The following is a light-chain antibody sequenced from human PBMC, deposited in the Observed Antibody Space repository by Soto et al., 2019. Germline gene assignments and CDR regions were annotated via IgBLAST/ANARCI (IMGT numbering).Light chain of an antibody. J-gene: IGLJ3*02. CDR1: RSNIGAGYD. Sequence: QLVLTQPPSVSRAPGQRVTISCTGSRSNIGAGYDVHWYQQLPGTAPKLLIYGTNNRPSGVPDRFSGSKSGMSASLAITGLQAADEANYYCQSYDNSLSGSRVFGGGTKVTVL. CDR2: GTN. CDR3: QSYDNSLSGSRV. V-gene: IGLV1-40*01.